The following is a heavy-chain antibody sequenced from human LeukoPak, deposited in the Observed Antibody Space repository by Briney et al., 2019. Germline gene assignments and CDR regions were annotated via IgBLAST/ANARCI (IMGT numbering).Heavy chain of an antibody. CDR1: GGSISTSSYY. CDR3: AKSNGYGLVDI. CDR2: NSSST. J-gene: IGHJ3*02. V-gene: IGHV4-39*07. Sequence: SETLSLTCTVSGGSISTSSYYWGWVRQPPGKGLEWIGNNSSSTYYSPSLKSRVTISLDTSRNQFSLKLNSVTAADTAVYYCAKSNGYGLVDIWGQGTMATVSS. D-gene: IGHD3-10*01.